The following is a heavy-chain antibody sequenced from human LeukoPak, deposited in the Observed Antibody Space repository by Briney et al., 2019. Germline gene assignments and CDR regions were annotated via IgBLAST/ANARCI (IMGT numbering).Heavy chain of an antibody. CDR3: ARGRYSSKLNY. CDR1: GGSISSYY. D-gene: IGHD6-13*01. V-gene: IGHV4-59*01. J-gene: IGHJ4*02. Sequence: PSETLSLTCTVSGGSISSYYWSWIRQPPGKGLEWIGYIYYSGNTNYNPSLKSRVTISVDTSKNQFSLKLSSVTAADTAVYYCARGRYSSKLNYWGQGTLVTVSS. CDR2: IYYSGNT.